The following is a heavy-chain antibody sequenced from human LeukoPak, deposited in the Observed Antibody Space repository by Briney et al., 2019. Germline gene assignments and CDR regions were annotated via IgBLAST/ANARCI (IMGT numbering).Heavy chain of an antibody. CDR2: INHSGST. CDR3: ARGYYDFWSGYSYYFDY. V-gene: IGHV4-34*01. D-gene: IGHD3-3*01. CDR1: GGSFSGYY. J-gene: IGHJ4*02. Sequence: SETLSLTCAVYGGSFSGYYWSWIRQPPGKGLEWIGEINHSGSTNYNPSLKSRVTISVDTSKNQFSLKLSSVTGADTAVYYCARGYYDFWSGYSYYFDYWGQGTLVTVSS.